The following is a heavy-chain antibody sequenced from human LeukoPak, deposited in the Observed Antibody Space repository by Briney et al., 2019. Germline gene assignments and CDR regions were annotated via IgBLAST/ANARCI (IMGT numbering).Heavy chain of an antibody. V-gene: IGHV3-53*04. CDR3: AREYYDILTGRSHFDY. CDR1: GFTFSSYA. J-gene: IGHJ4*02. CDR2: IYSGGST. Sequence: GGSLRLSCAASGFTFSSYAMSWVRQAPGKGLEWVSVIYSGGSTYYADSVKGRFTISRHNSKNTLYLQMNSLRAEDTAVYYCAREYYDILTGRSHFDYWGQGILVTVSS. D-gene: IGHD3-9*01.